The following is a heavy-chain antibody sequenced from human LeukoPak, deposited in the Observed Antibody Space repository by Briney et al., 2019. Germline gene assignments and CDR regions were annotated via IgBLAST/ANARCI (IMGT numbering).Heavy chain of an antibody. Sequence: GASVKVSCKASGYTFTRDYMNWVRQAPGQGLEWMGIINPSGGSTNYAQKFQGRVTMTRDTSTSTIYMEVSSLRSEDTAVYYCATSFRAVNWFDPWGQGTLVTVSS. CDR3: ATSFRAVNWFDP. CDR2: INPSGGST. D-gene: IGHD3-10*01. CDR1: GYTFTRDY. V-gene: IGHV1-46*01. J-gene: IGHJ5*02.